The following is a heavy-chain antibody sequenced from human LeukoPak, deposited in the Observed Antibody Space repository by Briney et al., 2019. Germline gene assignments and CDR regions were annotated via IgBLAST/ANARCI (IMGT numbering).Heavy chain of an antibody. V-gene: IGHV3-7*03. D-gene: IGHD4-17*01. J-gene: IGHJ4*02. CDR3: AKGMTTVSRDLDY. Sequence: PGGSLRLSCAASGFTFSSYWMSWVRQAPGKGLEWVANIKQDGSEKYYVDSVKGRFTISRDNAKNSLYLQMNSLRTEDTALYYCAKGMTTVSRDLDYWGQGTLVTVSS. CDR1: GFTFSSYW. CDR2: IKQDGSEK.